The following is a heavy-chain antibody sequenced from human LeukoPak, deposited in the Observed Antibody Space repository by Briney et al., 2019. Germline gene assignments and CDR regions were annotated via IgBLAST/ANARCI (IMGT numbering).Heavy chain of an antibody. Sequence: ASVKVSCKASGYTFTSYGISWLRQAPGQGLEWMGWISAYNGNTNYAQKLQGRVTMTTDTSTSTAYMELRSLRSDDTAVYYCARLVMTTVTQHYYYGMDVWGQGTTVTVSS. CDR3: ARLVMTTVTQHYYYGMDV. D-gene: IGHD4-17*01. J-gene: IGHJ6*02. V-gene: IGHV1-18*01. CDR2: ISAYNGNT. CDR1: GYTFTSYG.